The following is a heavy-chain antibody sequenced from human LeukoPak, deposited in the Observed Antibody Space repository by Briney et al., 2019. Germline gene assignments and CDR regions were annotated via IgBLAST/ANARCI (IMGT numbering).Heavy chain of an antibody. V-gene: IGHV1-69*13. CDR3: VNRLDY. Sequence: SVKVSCKASGYTFTSYYMHSVRQAPGQGLEWMGGIIPIFGTANYAQKFQGRVTITADESTSTAYMELSSLRSEDTAVYYCVNRLDYWGQGTLVTVSS. CDR2: IIPIFGTA. CDR1: GYTFTSYY. D-gene: IGHD2-21*01. J-gene: IGHJ4*02.